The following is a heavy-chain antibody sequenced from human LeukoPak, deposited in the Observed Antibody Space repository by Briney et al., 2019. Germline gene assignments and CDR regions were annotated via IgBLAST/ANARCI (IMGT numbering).Heavy chain of an antibody. CDR3: ARAARTEEMATYDAFDI. CDR2: IYYSGNT. Sequence: SETLSLTCTVSGVSISSSNSYWGWIRQPPGKGLEWIGSIYYSGNTYYNASLKSQVSISIDTSKNQFSLRLSSVTAADTAVYYCARAARTEEMATYDAFDIWGQGTMVTVSS. D-gene: IGHD5-24*01. V-gene: IGHV4-39*07. J-gene: IGHJ3*02. CDR1: GVSISSSNSY.